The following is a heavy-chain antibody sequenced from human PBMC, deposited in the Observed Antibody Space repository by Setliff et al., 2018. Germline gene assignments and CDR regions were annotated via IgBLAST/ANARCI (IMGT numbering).Heavy chain of an antibody. Sequence: SETLSLTCNVSGGSVSSTSHYWGWIRQPPGKGMEWIGSVYYSGYTYYNPSLQSRVTISRDNSKNTVYLQMNSLRPEDTAVYYCAKELIEVMMTGLEFWGQGTMVTVSS. V-gene: IGHV4-39*02. CDR2: VYYSGYT. CDR3: AKELIEVMMTGLEF. D-gene: IGHD3-22*01. J-gene: IGHJ4*02. CDR1: GGSVSSTSHY.